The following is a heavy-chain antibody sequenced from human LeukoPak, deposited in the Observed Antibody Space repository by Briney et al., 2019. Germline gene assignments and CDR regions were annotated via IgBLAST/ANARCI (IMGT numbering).Heavy chain of an antibody. V-gene: IGHV1-18*01. CDR3: ARDRSAFYGSEYFQH. CDR1: NYTFSNYG. J-gene: IGHJ1*01. CDR2: IGAYSGNS. Sequence: GASVKVSCKTSNYTFSNYGITWVRQAPGQGLEWMGWIGAYSGNSEFAQKFQGRVTMTTDASSGTAYMELTNLTPDDTAVYFCARDRSAFYGSEYFQHWGQGTLVIVSS. D-gene: IGHD2/OR15-2a*01.